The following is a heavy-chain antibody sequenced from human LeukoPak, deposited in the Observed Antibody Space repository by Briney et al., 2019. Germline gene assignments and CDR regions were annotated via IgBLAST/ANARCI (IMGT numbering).Heavy chain of an antibody. CDR1: GGSISSSSYY. CDR3: ARVLKRYAPYYMDV. Sequence: SETLSLTCTVSGGSISSSSYYWGWIRQPPGKGLEWIGSIYYSGSTYYNPSLKSRVTISVDTSKNQFSLKLSSVTAADTAVYYCARVLKRYAPYYMDVWGKGTTVTVSS. V-gene: IGHV4-39*07. CDR2: IYYSGST. J-gene: IGHJ6*03. D-gene: IGHD2-2*01.